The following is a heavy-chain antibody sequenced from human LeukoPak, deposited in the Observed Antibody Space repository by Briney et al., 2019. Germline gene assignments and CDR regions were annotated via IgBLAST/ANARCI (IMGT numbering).Heavy chain of an antibody. CDR1: GFTVSSNY. V-gene: IGHV3-53*01. CDR2: IYSGGST. D-gene: IGHD2-15*01. J-gene: IGHJ3*02. Sequence: AGGSLRLSCAASGFTVSSNYMSWVRQAPGKGLEWVSVIYSGGSTYYAASLKGRFTISRDNSKNPLYLQMNSLRAADTAVYYCARDLGGGGSPGAFDIWGQGTMVTVSS. CDR3: ARDLGGGGSPGAFDI.